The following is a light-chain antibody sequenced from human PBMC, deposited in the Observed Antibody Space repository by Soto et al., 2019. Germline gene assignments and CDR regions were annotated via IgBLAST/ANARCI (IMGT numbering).Light chain of an antibody. J-gene: IGLJ1*01. Sequence: QSVLPQPASVCGSPGQSITISCTGTSSDVGGFNYVSWYQQHPGKAPKLMIYDVTNRPSGVSYRFSGSKSGNTASLTISGLQAEDEADYYCNSYTSSSTYVFGTGTKVTVL. CDR2: DVT. CDR3: NSYTSSSTYV. V-gene: IGLV2-14*03. CDR1: SSDVGGFNY.